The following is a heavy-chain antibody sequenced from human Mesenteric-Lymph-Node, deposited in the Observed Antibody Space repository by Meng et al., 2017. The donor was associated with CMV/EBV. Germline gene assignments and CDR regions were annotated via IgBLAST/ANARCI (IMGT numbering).Heavy chain of an antibody. D-gene: IGHD3-22*01. CDR3: ARDYYGRIGYDWRGAFDI. CDR1: GYTFTDYF. CDR2: INPNFGGT. J-gene: IGHJ3*02. Sequence: SVKVSCKASGYTFTDYFIHWVRQAPGQGLEWMGWINPNFGGTNYAQKFQGRVTMTRDTSISTVYMEVSGLRSDDTAIYYCARDYYGRIGYDWRGAFDIWGQGTMVTVSS. V-gene: IGHV1-2*02.